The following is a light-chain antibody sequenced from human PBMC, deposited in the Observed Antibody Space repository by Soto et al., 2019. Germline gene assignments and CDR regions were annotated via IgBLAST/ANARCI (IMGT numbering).Light chain of an antibody. Sequence: DVLMTQSPLSLPVTIGQPASISCRSSQSLVLSDGSTYLFWFQQRPGQSPRRLIYRVSDRDSGESGRFCGSESGTYFSLRISRLEAEDVAMYYCMQSSHWPPITFGQGTRLE. J-gene: IGKJ5*01. CDR3: MQSSHWPPIT. CDR2: RVS. V-gene: IGKV2-30*02. CDR1: QSLVLSDGSTY.